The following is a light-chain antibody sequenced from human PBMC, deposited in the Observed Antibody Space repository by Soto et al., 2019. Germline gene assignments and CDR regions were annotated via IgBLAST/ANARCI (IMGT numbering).Light chain of an antibody. Sequence: DIQMTQSPSSLSASVGDRVTPTCRASQTISTSLSWYQQTPGKAPQLLVYSASSLHSGVPSRFSGSGSGTDFTLTISSLQPEDFATYYCQQSFTSPLTFGGGTKVEIK. CDR1: QTISTS. CDR3: QQSFTSPLT. V-gene: IGKV1-39*01. J-gene: IGKJ4*01. CDR2: SAS.